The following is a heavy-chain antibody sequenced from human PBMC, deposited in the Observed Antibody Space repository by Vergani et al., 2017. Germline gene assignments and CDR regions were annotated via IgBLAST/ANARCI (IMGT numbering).Heavy chain of an antibody. Sequence: QVQLVQSGAEVKKPGASVKVSCKASGYTFTGYYMHWVRQAPGQGLEWMGWINPNSGGTNYAQKFQGRVTMTRDTSISTAYMELGRLRSDDTAVYYCASGIGVAGGGGKPDYWGQGTLVTVSS. D-gene: IGHD6-19*01. CDR3: ASGIGVAGGGGKPDY. CDR2: INPNSGGT. CDR1: GYTFTGYY. J-gene: IGHJ4*02. V-gene: IGHV1-2*02.